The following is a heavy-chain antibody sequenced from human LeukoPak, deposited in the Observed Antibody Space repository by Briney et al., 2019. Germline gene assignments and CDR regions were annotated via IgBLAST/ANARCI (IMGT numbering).Heavy chain of an antibody. J-gene: IGHJ4*02. V-gene: IGHV4-34*01. CDR3: ARSPSMVAIDY. Sequence: SETLSLTCAVYGGSFSAYYWSWIRQPPGKGLEWIGEINHSGSTNYNPSLKSRVTVSVDTSKNQFSLKVSSVTAADTAVYYCARSPSMVAIDYWGQGTLVTVSS. D-gene: IGHD5-12*01. CDR1: GGSFSAYY. CDR2: INHSGST.